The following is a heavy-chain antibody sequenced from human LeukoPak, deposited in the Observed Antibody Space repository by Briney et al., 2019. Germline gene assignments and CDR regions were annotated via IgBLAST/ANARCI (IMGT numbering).Heavy chain of an antibody. CDR3: ARDAGVVVAGLLRDY. Sequence: GASVKVSCKAYGYAFTGYYMHWVRQAPGQGLEWMGWINPNSGGTNYAQKFQGRVTMTRDTSISTAYMALSRLRSDDTAVYYCARDAGVVVAGLLRDYWGQGTLVTVSS. V-gene: IGHV1-2*02. D-gene: IGHD6-19*01. CDR1: GYAFTGYY. CDR2: INPNSGGT. J-gene: IGHJ4*02.